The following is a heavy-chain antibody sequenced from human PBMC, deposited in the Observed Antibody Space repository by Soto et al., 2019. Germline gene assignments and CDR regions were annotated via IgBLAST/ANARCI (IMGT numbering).Heavy chain of an antibody. D-gene: IGHD6-25*01. CDR2: ISGSGGST. CDR3: AKVKGTAAGWYFDL. V-gene: IGHV3-23*01. Sequence: EVQLLESGGGLVQPGGSLRLSCAASGFTFSSYAMSWVRQAPGKGLEWVSGISGSGGSTYYADSVKGRFTISRDNSKNTLYLQRNSLRAEDTAVYHGAKVKGTAAGWYFDLWGRGTLVTVSS. CDR1: GFTFSSYA. J-gene: IGHJ2*01.